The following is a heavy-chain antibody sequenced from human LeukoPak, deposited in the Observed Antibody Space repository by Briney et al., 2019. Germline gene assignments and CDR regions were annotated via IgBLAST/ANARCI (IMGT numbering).Heavy chain of an antibody. D-gene: IGHD3-3*01. J-gene: IGHJ5*02. Sequence: VSVKVSCKASGYTFTSYGISWVRQAPGQGLEWMGWISAYNGNTNYAQKLQGRVTMTTDTSTSTAYMELRSLRSDDTAVYYCARDPWHHYDFPPYNWFDPWGQGTLVTVSS. CDR3: ARDPWHHYDFPPYNWFDP. CDR2: ISAYNGNT. V-gene: IGHV1-18*01. CDR1: GYTFTSYG.